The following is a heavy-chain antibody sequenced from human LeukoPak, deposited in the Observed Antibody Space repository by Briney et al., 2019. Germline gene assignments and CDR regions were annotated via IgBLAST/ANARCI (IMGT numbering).Heavy chain of an antibody. V-gene: IGHV3-21*01. CDR3: AELGITMIGGV. CDR2: ISSSSSYI. Sequence: GSLRPSFAASGFTFSSHSMNWVRPAPGKGLEWVSSISSSSSYIYYADSVKGRFTISRDNAKNSLYLQMNSLRAEDTAVYYCAELGITMIGGVGGKGTTVTISS. D-gene: IGHD3-10*02. CDR1: GFTFSSHS. J-gene: IGHJ6*04.